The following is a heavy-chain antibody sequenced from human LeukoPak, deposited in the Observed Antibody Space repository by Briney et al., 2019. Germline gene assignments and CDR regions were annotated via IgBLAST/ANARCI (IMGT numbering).Heavy chain of an antibody. CDR2: ISWDGGST. Sequence: GGSLRLSCAASGFTFDDYAMHWVRQAPGKGLELVSLISWDGGSTYYADSVKGRFTISRDNSKNSLYLQMNSLRAEDTALYYCAKGRVYYYYGMDVWGKGTTVTVSS. J-gene: IGHJ6*04. V-gene: IGHV3-43D*04. CDR3: AKGRVYYYYGMDV. CDR1: GFTFDDYA.